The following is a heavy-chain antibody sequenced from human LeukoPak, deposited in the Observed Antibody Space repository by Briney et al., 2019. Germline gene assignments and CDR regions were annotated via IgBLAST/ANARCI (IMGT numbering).Heavy chain of an antibody. CDR2: IKQDGSEK. Sequence: PGGSLRLSCAASGFTFRSYWMSWVRQAPGKGLEWVANIKQDGSEKYYVDSVKGRFTISRDNAKNSLYLQMNSLRAEDTAVYYCATELRLYFDYWGQGTLVTVSS. J-gene: IGHJ4*02. CDR3: ATELRLYFDY. D-gene: IGHD4/OR15-4a*01. V-gene: IGHV3-7*04. CDR1: GFTFRSYW.